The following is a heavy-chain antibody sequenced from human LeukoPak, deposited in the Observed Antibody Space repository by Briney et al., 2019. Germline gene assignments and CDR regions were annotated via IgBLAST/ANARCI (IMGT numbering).Heavy chain of an antibody. CDR2: IRSNGRDT. V-gene: IGHV3-23*01. CDR3: AKGGYTTCFDP. CDR1: GFTFSEYS. J-gene: IGHJ5*02. D-gene: IGHD2-15*01. Sequence: GGSLRLSCAASGFTFSEYSMSWVRQAPGKGLEWVSNIRSNGRDTYYTDSVKGRFTISRDNSKNTLYLEMNSLRAEDTAVYYCAKGGYTTCFDPWGQGTLVTVSS.